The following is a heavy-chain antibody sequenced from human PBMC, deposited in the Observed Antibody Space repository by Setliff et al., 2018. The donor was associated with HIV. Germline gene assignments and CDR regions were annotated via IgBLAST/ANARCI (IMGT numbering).Heavy chain of an antibody. CDR2: IIPMFGAA. V-gene: IGHV1-69*13. J-gene: IGHJ4*02. Sequence: GASVKVSCKASGGTFSSYPISWVRQAPGQGLEWMGKIIPMFGAADYAQRFQARVTITADESTRTAYMELRSLRSEDTALYYCATDPTGAVGTTIGTGNYWGQGTLVTVSS. CDR3: ATDPTGAVGTTIGTGNY. D-gene: IGHD1-26*01. CDR1: GGTFSSYP.